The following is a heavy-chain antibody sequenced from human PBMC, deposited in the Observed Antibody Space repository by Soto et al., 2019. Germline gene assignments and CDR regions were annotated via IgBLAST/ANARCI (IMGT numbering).Heavy chain of an antibody. J-gene: IGHJ5*02. CDR1: GGSISSYY. V-gene: IGHV4-59*01. Sequence: SETLSLTCTVSGGSISSYYWSWIRQPPGKGLEWIGYIYYSGSTNYNPSLKSRVTISVDTSKNQFSLKLSSVTAADTAVYYCARLRPYYDSSGYHPGWFDPWGQGTLGTVS. CDR3: ARLRPYYDSSGYHPGWFDP. D-gene: IGHD3-22*01. CDR2: IYYSGST.